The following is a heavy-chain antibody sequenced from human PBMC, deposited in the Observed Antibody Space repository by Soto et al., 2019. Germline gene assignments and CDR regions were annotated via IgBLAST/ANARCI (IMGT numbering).Heavy chain of an antibody. CDR2: IYYSGST. CDR3: ARDADYGGSRGGMDV. CDR1: GGSVNNADYF. V-gene: IGHV4-31*03. D-gene: IGHD4-17*01. J-gene: IGHJ6*02. Sequence: QVRLEESGPGLVKPSETLSLICSVSGGSVNNADYFWSWIRHHPENGLEWIGYIYYSGSTRYNPSFKTRATLSIDTSKHQFSLRLNSVTVADTAVYFCARDADYGGSRGGMDVWGRGTTVTVSS.